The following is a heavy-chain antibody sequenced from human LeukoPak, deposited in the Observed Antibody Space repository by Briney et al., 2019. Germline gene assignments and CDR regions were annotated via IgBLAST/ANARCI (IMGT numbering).Heavy chain of an antibody. Sequence: TGGSLRLSCAASGFTFSSYSVNWVRQAPGKGLEWVSSISSSSSYIYYADSVKGRFTISGDNAKNSLYLQMNSLRAEDTAVYYCIRSRKLELGYWGQGTLVTVSS. CDR1: GFTFSSYS. CDR3: IRSRKLELGY. CDR2: ISSSSSYI. J-gene: IGHJ4*02. D-gene: IGHD1-1*01. V-gene: IGHV3-21*01.